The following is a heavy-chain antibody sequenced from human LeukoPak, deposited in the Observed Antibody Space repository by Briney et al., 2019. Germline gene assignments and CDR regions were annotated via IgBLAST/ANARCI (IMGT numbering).Heavy chain of an antibody. CDR2: IKPDGSEK. CDR1: GFTFSTYW. J-gene: IGHJ3*02. CDR3: ARVIMIRGVHDAFDI. V-gene: IGHV3-7*03. Sequence: GGSLRLSCAASGFTFSTYWMSWVRQAPGKGLEWVANIKPDGSEKYYVDSVKGRFTISRDNAKNSLYLQMNSLRAEDTALYYCARVIMIRGVHDAFDIWGQGTMVTVSS. D-gene: IGHD3-10*01.